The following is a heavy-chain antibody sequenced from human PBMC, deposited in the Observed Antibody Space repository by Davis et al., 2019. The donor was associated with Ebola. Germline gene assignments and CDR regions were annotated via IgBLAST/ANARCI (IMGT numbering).Heavy chain of an antibody. CDR3: ASFKIFGVVYDY. D-gene: IGHD3-3*01. V-gene: IGHV3-21*01. CDR1: GFTFSSCA. J-gene: IGHJ4*02. CDR2: IGGGSKAI. Sequence: GESLKISCEASGFTFSSCAMNWVRQAPGKGLEWVASIGGGSKAISYADSVKGRFTISRDNARNSLYLQSDSLRAEDTAVYYCASFKIFGVVYDYWGQGTLVTVSS.